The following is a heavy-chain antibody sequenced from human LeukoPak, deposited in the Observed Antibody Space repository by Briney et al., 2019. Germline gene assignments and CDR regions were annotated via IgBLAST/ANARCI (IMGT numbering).Heavy chain of an antibody. D-gene: IGHD3-3*01. CDR2: ISGSGGST. V-gene: IGHV3-23*01. CDR3: AKNVLRFLEWPWDV. CDR1: GFTFCIYA. J-gene: IGHJ6*04. Sequence: GGSLRLSCAASGFTFCIYAVSCVRHAPGEGREWVSAISGSGGSTYYAGSVKGRFTISRYNSKTTLSLQMNSLRAEDTAVYYCAKNVLRFLEWPWDVWGKGTTVTVSS.